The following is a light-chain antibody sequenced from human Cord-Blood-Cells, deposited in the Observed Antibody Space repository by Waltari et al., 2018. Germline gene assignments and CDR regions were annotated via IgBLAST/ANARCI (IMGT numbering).Light chain of an antibody. CDR3: QQYYSTPLT. J-gene: IGKJ1*01. Sequence: QSPDSLAVSLGERATINCKSSQSVLYSSNNKNYLAWYQQKPGQPPKLLIYWASTRESGVPDRFSGSGSGTDFTLTISSLQAEDVAVYYCQQYYSTPLTFGQGTKVEIK. CDR2: WAS. CDR1: QSVLYSSNNKNY. V-gene: IGKV4-1*01.